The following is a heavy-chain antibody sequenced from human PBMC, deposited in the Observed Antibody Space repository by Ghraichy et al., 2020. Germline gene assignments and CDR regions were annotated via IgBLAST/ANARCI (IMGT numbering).Heavy chain of an antibody. V-gene: IGHV1-2*02. CDR2: INPNSGGT. CDR3: ARSYCSGGSCYSHYYYYYGMDV. CDR1: GYTFTGYY. Sequence: ASVKVSCKASGYTFTGYYMHWVRQAPGQGLEWMGWINPNSGGTNYAQKFQGRVTMTRDTSISTAYMELSRLRSDDTAVYYCARSYCSGGSCYSHYYYYYGMDVWGQGTTVTVSS. J-gene: IGHJ6*02. D-gene: IGHD2-15*01.